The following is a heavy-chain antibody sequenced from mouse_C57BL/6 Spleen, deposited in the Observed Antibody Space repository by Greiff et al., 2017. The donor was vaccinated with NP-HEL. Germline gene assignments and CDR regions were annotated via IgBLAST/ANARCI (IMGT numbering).Heavy chain of an antibody. CDR1: GYAFSSSW. Sequence: VQLQQSGPELVKPGASVKISCKASGYAFSSSWMNWVKQRPGKGLEWIGRIYPGDGDTNYNGKFKGKATLTADKSSSTAYMQLSSLTSEDSAVYFCARWSPPHFDYWGQGTTLTVSS. CDR2: IYPGDGDT. J-gene: IGHJ2*01. V-gene: IGHV1-82*01. CDR3: ARWSPPHFDY.